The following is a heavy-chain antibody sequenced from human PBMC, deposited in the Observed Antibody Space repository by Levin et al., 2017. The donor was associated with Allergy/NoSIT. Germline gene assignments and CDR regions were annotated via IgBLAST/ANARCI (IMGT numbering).Heavy chain of an antibody. D-gene: IGHD3-22*01. CDR1: GILFSSYD. V-gene: IGHV3-21*01. J-gene: IGHJ6*02. CDR2: ISAGGNYI. CDR3: ASWAMYHYDRSAFDYFCYAMDG. Sequence: GESLKISCAASGILFSSYDMNWVRQAPGKGLEWVSSISAGGNYIYYADSVKGRFTISRDNAKNSLFLQMNSLRAEDTAVYYCASWAMYHYDRSAFDYFCYAMDGWGQGTTVTVSS.